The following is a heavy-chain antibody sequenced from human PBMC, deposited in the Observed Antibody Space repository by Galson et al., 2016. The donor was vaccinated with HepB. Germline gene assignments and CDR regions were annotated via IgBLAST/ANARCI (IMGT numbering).Heavy chain of an antibody. CDR2: SHYSGST. Sequence: TLSLTCSVSSFSVTSGGYYWSWVRQPPGRGLEWIGSSHYSGSTSFDPSLKSRLTMSVDTSKNQFSMMLTCVAAADTAVYYCASWGYDYAFDYWGPGSLVTVSS. D-gene: IGHD3-16*01. CDR3: ASWGYDYAFDY. J-gene: IGHJ4*02. V-gene: IGHV4-31*03. CDR1: SFSVTSGGYY.